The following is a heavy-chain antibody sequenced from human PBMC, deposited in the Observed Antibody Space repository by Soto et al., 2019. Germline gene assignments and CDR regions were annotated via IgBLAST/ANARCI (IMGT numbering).Heavy chain of an antibody. Sequence: EVQLVESGGGLVQPGRSLRLSCAASGFTFDDYAMHWVRQAPGKGLELVSGISWNSGSIGYADSVKGRFTISRDNAKNSLYLQMNSLRAEDTALYYCAKGKDGGDHHYYYYGMDVWGQGTTVTVSS. CDR1: GFTFDDYA. V-gene: IGHV3-9*01. J-gene: IGHJ6*02. CDR2: ISWNSGSI. D-gene: IGHD4-17*01. CDR3: AKGKDGGDHHYYYYGMDV.